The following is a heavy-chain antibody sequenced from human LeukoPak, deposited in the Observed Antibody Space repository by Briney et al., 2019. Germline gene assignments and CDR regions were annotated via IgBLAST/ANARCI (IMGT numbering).Heavy chain of an antibody. Sequence: SETLSLTCTVSGGSISSSSYYWGWIRQPPGKGLEWIGSIYYSGSTYYNPSLKSRVTISVDTSKNQFSLKLSSVTAADTAVYYCARGRSSSSKIYYYYYMDVWGKGTTVTVSS. CDR1: GGSISSSSYY. D-gene: IGHD6-6*01. V-gene: IGHV4-39*07. CDR2: IYYSGST. J-gene: IGHJ6*03. CDR3: ARGRSSSSKIYYYYYMDV.